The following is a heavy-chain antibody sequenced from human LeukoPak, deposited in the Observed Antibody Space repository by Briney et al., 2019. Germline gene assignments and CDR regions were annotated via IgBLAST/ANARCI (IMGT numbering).Heavy chain of an antibody. CDR2: ISGSGGST. CDR3: AKDFLGSSSWYYGDY. CDR1: GFTFSSYG. D-gene: IGHD6-13*01. J-gene: IGHJ4*02. V-gene: IGHV3-23*01. Sequence: GGSLRLSCSTSGFTFSSYGMSWVRQAPGKGLEWVSAISGSGGSTYYADSVKGRFTISRDNSKNTLYLQMNSLRAEDTAVYYCAKDFLGSSSWYYGDYWGQGTLVTVSS.